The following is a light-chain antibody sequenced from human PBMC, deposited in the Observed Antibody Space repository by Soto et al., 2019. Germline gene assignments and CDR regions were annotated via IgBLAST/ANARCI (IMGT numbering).Light chain of an antibody. CDR1: QSVRSN. Sequence: EIVMTQSPATLSVSPGERATLSCRASQSVRSNLAWYQQKPGQAPRLLIYGASTRATGIPARFSGSGSGTVFTLTISSLQSEDFAVYYCQQDNNWPPYTFGQGTKLEIK. CDR3: QQDNNWPPYT. V-gene: IGKV3-15*01. J-gene: IGKJ2*01. CDR2: GAS.